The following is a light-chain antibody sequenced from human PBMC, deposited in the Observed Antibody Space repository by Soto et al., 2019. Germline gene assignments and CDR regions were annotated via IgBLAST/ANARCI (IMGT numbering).Light chain of an antibody. CDR3: SSFTSRSTVL. Sequence: QSVLTQPASVSGSPGQSITISCTGTSSDVGGYNYVSWYQQFPGNAPKLIIYAVSNRPSGVSNRFSGSKSVNTAFLTISGLQAEDEADYYCSSFTSRSTVLFGGGTKLTVL. CDR2: AVS. J-gene: IGLJ2*01. V-gene: IGLV2-14*01. CDR1: SSDVGGYNY.